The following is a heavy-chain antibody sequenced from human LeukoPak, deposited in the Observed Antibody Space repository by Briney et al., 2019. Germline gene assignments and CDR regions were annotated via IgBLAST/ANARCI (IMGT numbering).Heavy chain of an antibody. V-gene: IGHV3-21*01. Sequence: PGGSPRLSCAASGFTFSSYSMNWVRQAPGKGLEWVSSISSSSSYIYYADSVKGRFTISRDNAKNSLYLQMNSLRAEDTAVYYCASADYGDYRRYFDYWGQGTLVTVSS. CDR2: ISSSSSYI. J-gene: IGHJ4*02. CDR1: GFTFSSYS. CDR3: ASADYGDYRRYFDY. D-gene: IGHD4-17*01.